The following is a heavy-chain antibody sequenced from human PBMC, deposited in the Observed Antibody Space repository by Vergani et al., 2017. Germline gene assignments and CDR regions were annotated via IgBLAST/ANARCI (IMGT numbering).Heavy chain of an antibody. Sequence: EVQLLQSGGGVIQPGGSVRLSCAAFGFTFSACPMTWVRQAPGKGLEWVSAISARYPSTYYADSVKGRFTISRDSAKNSLYLQMDSLRAEDTAVYYCAREYSSTSGRAFDFWSQGTKVTVSS. V-gene: IGHV3-23*01. J-gene: IGHJ3*01. CDR1: GFTFSACP. D-gene: IGHD2-2*01. CDR3: AREYSSTSGRAFDF. CDR2: ISARYPST.